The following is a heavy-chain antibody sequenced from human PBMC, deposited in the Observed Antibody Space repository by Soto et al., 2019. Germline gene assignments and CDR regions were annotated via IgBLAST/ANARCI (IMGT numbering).Heavy chain of an antibody. CDR2: IDYSGST. V-gene: IGHV4-59*01. CDR1: GGSISSYY. J-gene: IGHJ4*02. D-gene: IGHD3-10*01. CDR3: ARGYYYGSGSYWFDY. Sequence: SETLSLTCTVSGGSISSYYWSWIRQPPWKGLEWIGYIDYSGSTNYNPSLKSRVTISVDTSKNQFSLKLSSVTAADTAVYYCARGYYYGSGSYWFDYWGQGTLVTVSS.